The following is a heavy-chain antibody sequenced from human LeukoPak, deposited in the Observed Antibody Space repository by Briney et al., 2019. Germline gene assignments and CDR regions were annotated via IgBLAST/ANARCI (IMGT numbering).Heavy chain of an antibody. CDR2: IKQDGSEK. CDR3: YCAVEDY. J-gene: IGHJ4*02. CDR1: GFTFSSYS. V-gene: IGHV3-7*01. D-gene: IGHD5-24*01. Sequence: GGSLRLSCAASGFTFSSYSMNWVRQAPGKGLEWVANIKQDGSEKNYVDSVKGRFTTSRDNAKNSLFLQMNSLRAEDTAVYYCYCAVEDYWGQGTLVTVSS.